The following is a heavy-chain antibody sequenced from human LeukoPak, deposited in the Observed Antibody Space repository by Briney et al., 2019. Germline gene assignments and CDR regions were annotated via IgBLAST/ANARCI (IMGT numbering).Heavy chain of an antibody. D-gene: IGHD6-13*01. J-gene: IGHJ4*02. Sequence: PGGSPRLSCAASGFTFSNHDMHWVRQAPGKGLEWVAFIRYDGSNKYYADSVKGRFTISRDNSKNTLYLQMNSLRAEDTAVYYCARDGAAAGMDVMNYWGQGTLVTVSS. CDR3: ARDGAAAGMDVMNY. CDR1: GFTFSNHD. CDR2: IRYDGSNK. V-gene: IGHV3-30*02.